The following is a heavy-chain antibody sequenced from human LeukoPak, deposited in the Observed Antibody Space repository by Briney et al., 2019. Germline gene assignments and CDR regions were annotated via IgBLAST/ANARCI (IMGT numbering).Heavy chain of an antibody. CDR2: IYYSGST. V-gene: IGHV4-59*08. D-gene: IGHD4-11*01. J-gene: IGHJ4*02. CDR3: ANYHHYSNFQGAYYLDY. Sequence: SETLSLTCTVSGGSISGYYWSWIRQPPGKGLEWIGNIYYSGSTNYNPSLKSRVTISVDTSKNQFSLKLSSVTAADTAVYYCANYHHYSNFQGAYYLDYWGQGTLVTVSS. CDR1: GGSISGYY.